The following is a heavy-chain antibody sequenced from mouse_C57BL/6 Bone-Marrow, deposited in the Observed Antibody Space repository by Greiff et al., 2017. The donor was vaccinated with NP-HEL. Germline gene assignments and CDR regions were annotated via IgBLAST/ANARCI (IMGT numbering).Heavy chain of an antibody. J-gene: IGHJ2*01. V-gene: IGHV1-59*01. CDR2: IDPSDSYT. CDR1: GYTFTSYW. Sequence: QVQLQQPGAELVRPGTSVKLSCKASGYTFTSYWMHWVKQRPGQGLEWIGVIDPSDSYTNYNQKFKGKATLTVDTSSSTAYMQLSSLTSEDSAVYYCARPYGYPLDYWGQGTTLTVSS. D-gene: IGHD2-2*01. CDR3: ARPYGYPLDY.